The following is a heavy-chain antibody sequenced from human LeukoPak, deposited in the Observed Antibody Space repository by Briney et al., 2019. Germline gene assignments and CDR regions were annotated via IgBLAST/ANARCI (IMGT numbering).Heavy chain of an antibody. CDR1: GYSFTSYW. CDR2: IYPGDSDP. D-gene: IGHD3-10*01. CDR3: ASGGNYYGSGYAFDI. Sequence: GESLKISGKGSGYSFTSYWIGGVRQMPGKGLEWMGIIYPGDSDPRNSTSFQGQVTIPADQPISHPYLQWSSLKASDTAMYYCASGGNYYGSGYAFDIWGQGTMVTVSS. V-gene: IGHV5-51*04. J-gene: IGHJ3*02.